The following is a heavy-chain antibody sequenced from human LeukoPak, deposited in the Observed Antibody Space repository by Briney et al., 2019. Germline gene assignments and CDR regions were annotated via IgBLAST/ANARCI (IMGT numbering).Heavy chain of an antibody. D-gene: IGHD3-22*01. Sequence: PGGSLRLSCAASGFTVSSNYMSWVRQAPGKGLEWVSVIYSGGSTYYADSVKGRFTISRDNSKNTLYLQMNSLRAEDTAVYYCARTMTYYYDSSGAFDIWGQGTMVTVSS. J-gene: IGHJ3*02. CDR1: GFTVSSNY. V-gene: IGHV3-53*01. CDR2: IYSGGST. CDR3: ARTMTYYYDSSGAFDI.